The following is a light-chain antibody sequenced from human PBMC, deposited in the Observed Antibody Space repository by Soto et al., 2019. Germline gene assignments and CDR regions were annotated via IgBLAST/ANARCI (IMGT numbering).Light chain of an antibody. Sequence: DIQMTQSPSSLSASVGDRVTILCRASQSISNYLNWYQQKPGKAPKLLIYAASSLQSGVLPMFSGSGSGTEFTLTISSLQPEDFATYDCQQSDTTPWTFGQGTRVDIK. CDR1: QSISNY. V-gene: IGKV1-39*01. CDR2: AAS. J-gene: IGKJ1*01. CDR3: QQSDTTPWT.